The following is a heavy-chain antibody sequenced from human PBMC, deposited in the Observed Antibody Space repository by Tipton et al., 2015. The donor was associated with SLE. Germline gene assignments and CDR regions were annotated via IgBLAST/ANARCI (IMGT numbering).Heavy chain of an antibody. CDR3: ARDGTGLRYFVWPGEFDY. J-gene: IGHJ4*02. D-gene: IGHD3-9*01. CDR1: GGSISSSSYY. Sequence: TLSLTCTVSGGSISSSSYYWGWIRQPPGKGLEWIGSIYYSGSTYYNPSLKSRVTISVGTSKNQFSLKLSSVTAADTAVYYCARDGTGLRYFVWPGEFDYWGQGTLVTVSS. CDR2: IYYSGST. V-gene: IGHV4-39*07.